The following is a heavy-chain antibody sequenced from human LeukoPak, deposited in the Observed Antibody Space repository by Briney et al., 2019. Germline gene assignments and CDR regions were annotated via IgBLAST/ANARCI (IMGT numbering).Heavy chain of an antibody. J-gene: IGHJ4*02. CDR2: INPSGGST. Sequence: GASVKVSCKASGYTFTSYYMHWVRQAPGQGLEWMGIINPSGGSTSYAQKFQGRVTMTRDTSTSTVYMELSSLRSEDTAVYYCASYSYDEDYFDYWGRGTLVTVSS. CDR3: ASYSYDEDYFDY. V-gene: IGHV1-46*01. CDR1: GYTFTSYY. D-gene: IGHD5-18*01.